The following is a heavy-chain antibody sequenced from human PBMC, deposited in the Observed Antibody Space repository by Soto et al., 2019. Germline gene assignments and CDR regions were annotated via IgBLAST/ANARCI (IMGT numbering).Heavy chain of an antibody. CDR2: INHSGST. CDR1: GGSFSGYY. Sequence: PSETLSLTCAVYGGSFSGYYWSWIRQPPGKGLEWIGEINHSGSTNYNPSLKSRVTISVDTSKNQFSLKLSSVTAADTAVYYCAISPYYYDSSGYRTFDYWGQGTLVTVSS. D-gene: IGHD3-22*01. CDR3: AISPYYYDSSGYRTFDY. V-gene: IGHV4-34*01. J-gene: IGHJ4*02.